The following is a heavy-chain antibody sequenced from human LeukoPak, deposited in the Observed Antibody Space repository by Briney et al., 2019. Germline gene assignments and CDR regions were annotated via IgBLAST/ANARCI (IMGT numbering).Heavy chain of an antibody. CDR2: MNPNTGDT. CDR1: GYTFTSYD. CDR3: AREESFSGGSQSLDY. Sequence: VASVKVSCKASGYTFTSYDINWVRQATGQGLEWMGWMNPNTGDTNYAQRFQGRVTMTRDTSVNTAYMELSRLRSDDTAVYFCAREESFSGGSQSLDYWGQGTLVTVSS. J-gene: IGHJ4*02. V-gene: IGHV1-2*02. D-gene: IGHD2-15*01.